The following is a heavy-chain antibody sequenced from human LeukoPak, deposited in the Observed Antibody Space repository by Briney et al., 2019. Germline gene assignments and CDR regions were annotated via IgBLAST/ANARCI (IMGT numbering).Heavy chain of an antibody. V-gene: IGHV1-2*02. CDR3: ARGQGCSSTSCYFDY. Sequence: ASVKVSCKASGYTFTGYYMHWVRQAPGQGLEWMGWINPNSGGTNYAQKFQGRVTMTRDTSISTAYMELSRLRSDDTAVYYCARGQGCSSTSCYFDYWGQGTLVTVSS. CDR2: INPNSGGT. J-gene: IGHJ4*02. D-gene: IGHD2-2*01. CDR1: GYTFTGYY.